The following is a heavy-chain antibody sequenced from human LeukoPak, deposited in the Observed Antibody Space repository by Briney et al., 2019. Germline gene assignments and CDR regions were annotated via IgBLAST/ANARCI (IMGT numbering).Heavy chain of an antibody. CDR3: AKDQSGYSYGDFDY. D-gene: IGHD5-18*01. V-gene: IGHV3-48*03. CDR1: GFSFSSYE. J-gene: IGHJ4*02. CDR2: ISISGSTI. Sequence: PGGSLRLSCAASGFSFSSYEMNWVRQAPGKGLEWVSYISISGSTIYYADSVKGRFTISRDNSKNTLYLQMNSLRAEDTAVYYCAKDQSGYSYGDFDYWGQGTLVTVSS.